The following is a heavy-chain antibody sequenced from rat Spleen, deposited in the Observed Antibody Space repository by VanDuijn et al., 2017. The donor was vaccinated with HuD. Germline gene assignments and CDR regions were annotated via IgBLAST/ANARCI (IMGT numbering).Heavy chain of an antibody. CDR1: GFSLTSYN. D-gene: IGHD1-4*01. CDR3: TRDTGITVFDY. CDR2: IWTGGST. V-gene: IGHV2-30*01. Sequence: QVQLKESGPGLVQPSQTLSLTCTVSGFSLTSYNVHWVRQPTGKGLELMGVIWTGGSTDYNSAIKSRLGISRDTSKSQVFLKMNSLQTEDTAIYFCTRDTGITVFDYWGQGVMVTVSS. J-gene: IGHJ2*01.